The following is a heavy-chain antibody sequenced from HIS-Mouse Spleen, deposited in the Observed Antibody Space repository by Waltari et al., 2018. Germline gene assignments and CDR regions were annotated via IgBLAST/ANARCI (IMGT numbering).Heavy chain of an antibody. CDR2: IYYSGST. V-gene: IGHV4-39*07. J-gene: IGHJ2*01. CDR1: GGSISSSSYY. D-gene: IGHD6-13*01. CDR3: AREIPYSSSWYDWYFDL. Sequence: QLQLQESGPGLVKPSETLSLTCTVSGGSISSSSYYWGWIRQPPWKGLEWIGSIYYSGSTYYNPALKSRVTISVDTSKNQFSLKLSSVTAADTAVYYCAREIPYSSSWYDWYFDLWGRAPWSLSPQ.